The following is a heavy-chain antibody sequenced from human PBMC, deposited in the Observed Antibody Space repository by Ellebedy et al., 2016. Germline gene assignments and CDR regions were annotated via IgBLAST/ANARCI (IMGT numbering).Heavy chain of an antibody. CDR3: ARDVSLYSSSPSFDS. J-gene: IGHJ4*02. D-gene: IGHD6-6*01. Sequence: SETLSLXXSVSGASISSYYWSWIRQPPGKALEWIGYVYYSGSTNYNPSLKSRVTISVDTSKNQFSLKVTSVAAADTAVYYCARDVSLYSSSPSFDSWGQGTLVTVSS. V-gene: IGHV4-59*01. CDR2: VYYSGST. CDR1: GASISSYY.